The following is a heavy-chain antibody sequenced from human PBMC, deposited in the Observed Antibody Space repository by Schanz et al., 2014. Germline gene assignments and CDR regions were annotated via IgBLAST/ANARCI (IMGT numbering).Heavy chain of an antibody. CDR1: GFTFSSYA. V-gene: IGHV3-23*04. CDR3: AKSQGSSFDS. Sequence: EVQLVESGGGLVQPGGSLRLSCTASGFTFSSYAMTWVRQAPGMGLEWVSAISGRDGSTYYADSVRGRFTISRDNSKNTLYLQMNSLRAEDTAVYYCAKSQGSSFDSWGQGTLVTVSS. CDR2: ISGRDGST. J-gene: IGHJ4*02. D-gene: IGHD6-13*01.